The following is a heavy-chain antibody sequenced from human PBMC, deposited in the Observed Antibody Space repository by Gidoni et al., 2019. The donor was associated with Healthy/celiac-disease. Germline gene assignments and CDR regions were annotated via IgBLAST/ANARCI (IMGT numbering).Heavy chain of an antibody. CDR3: ARMIIRRYGDPRYYFDY. CDR1: GYTFTGYY. J-gene: IGHJ4*02. D-gene: IGHD4-17*01. V-gene: IGHV1-2*02. CDR2: INPNSGGT. Sequence: QVQLVQSGAEVKKPGASVKVSCKASGYTFTGYYMHWVRQAPGQGLEWMGWINPNSGGTNYAQKFQGRVTMTRDTSISTAYMELSRLRSDDTAVYYCARMIIRRYGDPRYYFDYWGQGTLVTVSS.